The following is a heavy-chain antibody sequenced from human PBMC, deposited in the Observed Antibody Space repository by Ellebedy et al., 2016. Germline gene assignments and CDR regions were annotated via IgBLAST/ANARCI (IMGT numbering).Heavy chain of an antibody. D-gene: IGHD3-10*01. V-gene: IGHV4-34*01. Sequence: SETLSLTXSVFDDSLSGHYWSWFRQSPGKGLEWIGDISYSGITKTNPSLKGRVTISVDEPRNQLSVSLTSVTAADTAVYYCVRGGFGEPYDYWGQGTLVTVSS. CDR2: ISYSGIT. CDR3: VRGGFGEPYDY. CDR1: DDSLSGHY. J-gene: IGHJ4*01.